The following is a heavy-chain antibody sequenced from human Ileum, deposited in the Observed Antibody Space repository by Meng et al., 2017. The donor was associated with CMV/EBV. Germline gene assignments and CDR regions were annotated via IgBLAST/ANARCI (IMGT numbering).Heavy chain of an antibody. D-gene: IGHD1-14*01. CDR2: ISGSGGGT. CDR3: AKGGPVAPDPRYFQH. V-gene: IGHV3-23*01. CDR1: GFTFSSYA. J-gene: IGHJ1*01. Sequence: GGSLRLSCAAPGFTFSSYAMSWVRQAPGKGLEWVSGISGSGGGTYYADSVKGRFTISRDNSKTTLYLQMNSLRAEDTAVYYCAKGGPVAPDPRYFQHWGQGTLVTVSS.